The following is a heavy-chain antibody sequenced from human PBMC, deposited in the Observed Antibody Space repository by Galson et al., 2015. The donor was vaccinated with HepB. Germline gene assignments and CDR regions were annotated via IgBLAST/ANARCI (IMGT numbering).Heavy chain of an antibody. Sequence: SLRLSCAASGFTFGSYAMSWVRQAPGKGLEWVSSISGSAGSTYYAESVKGRFTISRDNSKNTLYLQMSSLRAEDTAVYYCVKGGPTVVTPSGFDYWGQGTLVTVSS. D-gene: IGHD4-23*01. CDR3: VKGGPTVVTPSGFDY. CDR1: GFTFGSYA. J-gene: IGHJ4*02. CDR2: ISGSAGST. V-gene: IGHV3-23*01.